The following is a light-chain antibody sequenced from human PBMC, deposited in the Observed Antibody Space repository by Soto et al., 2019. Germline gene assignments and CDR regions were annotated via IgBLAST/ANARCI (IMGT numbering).Light chain of an antibody. Sequence: DIQMTQSPSSLSASVGDRVTITCQASQDISHYLNWYQQKPGKAPKILIFDASNLETGVPSRFSGSGSGTDFTLTISSLQPEDFATYYCQQSYSTPSITFGQGTRLEIK. CDR2: DAS. J-gene: IGKJ5*01. V-gene: IGKV1-39*01. CDR3: QQSYSTPSIT. CDR1: QDISHY.